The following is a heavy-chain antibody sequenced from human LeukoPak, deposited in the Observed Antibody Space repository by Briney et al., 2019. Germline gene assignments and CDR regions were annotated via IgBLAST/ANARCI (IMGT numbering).Heavy chain of an antibody. J-gene: IGHJ2*01. D-gene: IGHD1-26*01. Sequence: GGSLRLSCAASGFTFSSYGMHWVRQAPGKGLEWVAVISYDGSNKYYADSVKGRFTISRDNSKNTLYLQMNSLRAEDTAVYYCAKDRTVGASYWYFDLWGRGTLVTVSS. CDR1: GFTFSSYG. CDR3: AKDRTVGASYWYFDL. V-gene: IGHV3-30*18. CDR2: ISYDGSNK.